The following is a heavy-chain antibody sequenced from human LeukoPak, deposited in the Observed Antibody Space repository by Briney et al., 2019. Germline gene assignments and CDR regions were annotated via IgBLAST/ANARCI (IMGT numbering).Heavy chain of an antibody. D-gene: IGHD2-15*01. CDR1: GFPFSSYW. CDR3: ASRHCSGGGCYFAGADPFDY. CDR2: IKQDGSKK. Sequence: PGGSLRLSCVASGFPFSSYWMTWVRQAPGKGLEWVANIKQDGSKKSYVDSVKGRFTISRDNAKNSLYLQMNSLRAEDTAVYYCASRHCSGGGCYFAGADPFDYWGQGTLVTVSS. V-gene: IGHV3-7*03. J-gene: IGHJ4*02.